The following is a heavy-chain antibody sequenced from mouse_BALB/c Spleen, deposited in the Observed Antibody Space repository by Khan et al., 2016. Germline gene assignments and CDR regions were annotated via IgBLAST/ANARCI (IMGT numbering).Heavy chain of an antibody. CDR2: INTETGEP. J-gene: IGHJ3*01. V-gene: IGHV9-2-1*01. D-gene: IGHD2-2*01. Sequence: QIQLVQSGPELKKPGETVKISCKASGYTFTDYSIHWVKQAPGKGLKWMGWINTETGEPTYADDFKGRFAFSLETSDSTAYLQINNLKNEDTATSFCAIPWLRRAWFAYLGQGTLVTVSS. CDR3: AIPWLRRAWFAY. CDR1: GYTFTDYS.